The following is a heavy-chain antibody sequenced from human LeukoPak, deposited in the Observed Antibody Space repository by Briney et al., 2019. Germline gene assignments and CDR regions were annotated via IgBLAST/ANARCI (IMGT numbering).Heavy chain of an antibody. J-gene: IGHJ6*02. V-gene: IGHV1-69*13. D-gene: IGHD4-11*01. CDR1: GGTFSSYA. Sequence: SVKVSCKASGGTFSSYAISWVRQAPGQGLEWMGGIIPIFGTAIYAQKFQGRVTITADESTSTAYMELSSLRSEDTAVYYCARVAYSNYPYYYYYGMDVWGQGTTVTVSS. CDR3: ARVAYSNYPYYYYYGMDV. CDR2: IIPIFGTA.